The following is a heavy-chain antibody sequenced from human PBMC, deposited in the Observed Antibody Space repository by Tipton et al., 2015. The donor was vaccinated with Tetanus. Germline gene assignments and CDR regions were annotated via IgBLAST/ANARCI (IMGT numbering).Heavy chain of an antibody. Sequence: CAASGFTFSNAWMSWVRQAPGKGLEWVGRIKSKTDGGTTDYAAPVKGRFTISRDDSKNTLYLQMNSLKTEDTAVYYCTTDLKMATIGVDYWGQGTLVTVSS. V-gene: IGHV3-15*01. CDR2: IKSKTDGGTT. CDR3: TTDLKMATIGVDY. CDR1: GFTFSNAW. D-gene: IGHD5-24*01. J-gene: IGHJ4*02.